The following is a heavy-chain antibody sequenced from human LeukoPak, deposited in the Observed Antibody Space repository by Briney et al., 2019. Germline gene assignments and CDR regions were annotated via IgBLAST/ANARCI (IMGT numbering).Heavy chain of an antibody. D-gene: IGHD6-19*01. CDR2: IYHSGST. CDR3: ARDQVAGPDDY. J-gene: IGHJ4*02. CDR1: GYSISSGYY. V-gene: IGHV4-38-2*02. Sequence: SETLSLTCTVSGYSISSGYYWGWIRQPPGKGLEWIGSIYHSGSTYYNPSLKSRVTISVDTSKNQFSLKLSSVTAADTAVYYCARDQVAGPDDYWGQGTLVTVSS.